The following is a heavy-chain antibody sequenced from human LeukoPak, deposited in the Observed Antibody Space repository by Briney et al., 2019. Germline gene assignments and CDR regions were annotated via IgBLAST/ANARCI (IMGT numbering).Heavy chain of an antibody. Sequence: GGSLRLSCAASGFTFSSYAMTWVRQAPGKGLEWVSVIYSGGSTYYADSVKGRFTISRDNSKNTLYLQMNSLRAEDTAVYYCARGGIVGAFDYWGQGTLVTVSS. CDR3: ARGGIVGAFDY. J-gene: IGHJ4*02. D-gene: IGHD1-26*01. CDR1: GFTFSSYA. V-gene: IGHV3-53*01. CDR2: IYSGGST.